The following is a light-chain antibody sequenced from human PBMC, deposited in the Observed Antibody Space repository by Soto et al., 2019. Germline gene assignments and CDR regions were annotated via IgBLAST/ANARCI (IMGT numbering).Light chain of an antibody. V-gene: IGLV2-23*02. Sequence: QSVLTPPASVSGSPGQSITISCTGTSSDVGNCNYVSWYQQHPGKAPQLMIFQVSNRASGVSNRFSGSKSGDTASLTISGLQAEDGADYYCCSYAGSNTYIFGTGTKVTVL. CDR2: QVS. CDR1: SSDVGNCNY. J-gene: IGLJ1*01. CDR3: CSYAGSNTYI.